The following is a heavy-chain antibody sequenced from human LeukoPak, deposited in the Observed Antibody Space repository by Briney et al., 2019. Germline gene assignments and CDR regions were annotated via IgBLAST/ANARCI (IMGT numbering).Heavy chain of an antibody. D-gene: IGHD3-22*01. CDR2: ISAYNGNT. J-gene: IGHJ4*02. CDR1: GYTFTSYG. CDR3: ARVADRTYYYDSSGYYPVDTFDY. Sequence: ASVKVSCKASGYTFTSYGISWVRQAPGQGLEWMGWISAYNGNTNYAQKLQGRVTMTTDTSTSTAYMELRSLRSDDTAVYYCARVADRTYYYDSSGYYPVDTFDYWGQGTLVTVSS. V-gene: IGHV1-18*01.